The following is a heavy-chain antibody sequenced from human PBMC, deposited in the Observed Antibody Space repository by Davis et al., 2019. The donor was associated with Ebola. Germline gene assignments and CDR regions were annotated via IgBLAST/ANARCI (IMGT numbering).Heavy chain of an antibody. V-gene: IGHV1-69*02. J-gene: IGHJ4*02. D-gene: IGHD1-7*01. CDR1: GGTFSSYT. Sequence: SVQVSCKVSGGTFSSYTISWVRQAPGQGPEWMGRIIPMLGVTNYAQRLQGRVTITADKSTTTAYMELSSLRSEDTAVYYCARGLLELQGYWGQGTLVTVSS. CDR3: ARGLLELQGY. CDR2: IIPMLGVT.